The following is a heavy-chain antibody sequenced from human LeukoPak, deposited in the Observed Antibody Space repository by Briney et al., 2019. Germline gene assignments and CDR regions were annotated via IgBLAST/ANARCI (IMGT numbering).Heavy chain of an antibody. J-gene: IGHJ4*02. V-gene: IGHV3-23*01. CDR1: GFTFSSYW. CDR2: ISGSGGST. Sequence: GGSLRLSCAASGFTFSSYWMSWVRQAPGKGLEWVSAISGSGGSTYYADSVKGRFTIPRDNSKNTLYLQMNSLRAEDTAVYYCAKDSTRVVVAATLVYWGQGTLVTVSS. D-gene: IGHD2-15*01. CDR3: AKDSTRVVVAATLVY.